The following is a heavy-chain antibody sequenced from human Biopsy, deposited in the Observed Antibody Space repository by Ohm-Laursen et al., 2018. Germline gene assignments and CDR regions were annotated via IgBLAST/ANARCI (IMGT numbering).Heavy chain of an antibody. D-gene: IGHD1-26*01. J-gene: IGHJ2*01. Sequence: ASVRVSCKASGFTFTDSYMHWVRQAPGQGLEWMVWINPNSGGTNYAQKFQGRVTMARDTSMSTAYLELNRLRSDDTAVYYCARGGLNYWYFDLWGRGTLVTVSS. CDR1: GFTFTDSY. CDR3: ARGGLNYWYFDL. CDR2: INPNSGGT. V-gene: IGHV1-2*02.